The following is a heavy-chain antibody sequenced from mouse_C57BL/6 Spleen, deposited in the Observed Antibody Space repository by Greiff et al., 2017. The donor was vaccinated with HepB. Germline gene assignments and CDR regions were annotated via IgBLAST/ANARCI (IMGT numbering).Heavy chain of an antibody. V-gene: IGHV1-74*01. J-gene: IGHJ4*01. Sequence: QVQLQQPGAELVKPGASVKVSCKASGYTFTSYWMHWVKQRPGQGLEWIGRIHPSDSDTNYNQKFKGKATLTVDNSSSTAYMQLSSLTSEDSAVYYCAIGAVVPYAMDYWGQGTSVTVSS. D-gene: IGHD1-1*01. CDR3: AIGAVVPYAMDY. CDR2: IHPSDSDT. CDR1: GYTFTSYW.